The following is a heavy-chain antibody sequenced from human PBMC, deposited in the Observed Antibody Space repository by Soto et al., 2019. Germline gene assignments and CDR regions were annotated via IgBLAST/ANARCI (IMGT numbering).Heavy chain of an antibody. CDR2: IYWSDDE. CDR1: GFSLSTSEVG. D-gene: IGHD2-8*02. V-gene: IGHV2-5*01. Sequence: QITLKESGPTLVKPTQTPTLTCTFSGFSLSTSEVGVGWIRQPPGKALEWLALIYWSDDERYSPSLKSRLTITKDTSENQVVLTMTNMDPVDTATYFCAHGFRSGANVGLDYWGQGTLVTVSS. J-gene: IGHJ4*02. CDR3: AHGFRSGANVGLDY.